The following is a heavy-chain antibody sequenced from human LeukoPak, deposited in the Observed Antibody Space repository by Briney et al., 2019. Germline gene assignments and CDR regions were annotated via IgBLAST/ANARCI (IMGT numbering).Heavy chain of an antibody. J-gene: IGHJ5*02. V-gene: IGHV4-38-2*01. Sequence: SETLSLACAVSGFSISSDSYWGWIRQPPGKGLEWIGTIYYSGATYYSPSLKSRVTISLDTSKNHFSLRLTSVTAADTAVYYCAKFGSTSGRGFDPWGQGTLDTVSS. CDR2: IYYSGAT. D-gene: IGHD2-2*01. CDR3: AKFGSTSGRGFDP. CDR1: GFSISSDSY.